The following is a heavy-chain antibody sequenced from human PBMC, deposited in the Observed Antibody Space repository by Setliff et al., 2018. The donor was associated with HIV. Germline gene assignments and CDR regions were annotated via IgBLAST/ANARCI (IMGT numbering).Heavy chain of an antibody. V-gene: IGHV1-2*02. CDR1: GDTLTGYY. D-gene: IGHD6-6*01. Sequence: ASVKVSCKASGDTLTGYYMHWVRQAPGQGLEWMGWIKPSTGGINFAHKFQGRVTLTRDTSTSTAYMELNSLRSEDTAVYYCARDPAPSSSASYFQHWGQGTPVTVSS. CDR3: ARDPAPSSSASYFQH. CDR2: IKPSTGGI. J-gene: IGHJ1*01.